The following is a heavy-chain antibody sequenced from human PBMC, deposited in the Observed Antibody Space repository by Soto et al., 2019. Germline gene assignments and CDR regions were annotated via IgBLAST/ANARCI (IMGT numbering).Heavy chain of an antibody. CDR3: ARAYTWGVTVAGT. D-gene: IGHD6-19*01. J-gene: IGHJ4*02. Sequence: GASVKVSCKASRYTFTSFDINWVRRATGQGLEWMGWMNPNSGNTGYAQKFQGRVTMTRNTSISTAYMELSSLRSEDTAVYYCARAYTWGVTVAGTWGQGTLVTGSS. CDR1: RYTFTSFD. V-gene: IGHV1-8*01. CDR2: MNPNSGNT.